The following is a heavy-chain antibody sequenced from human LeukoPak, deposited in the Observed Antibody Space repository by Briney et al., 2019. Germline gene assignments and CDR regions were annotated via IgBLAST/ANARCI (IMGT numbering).Heavy chain of an antibody. V-gene: IGHV1-69*13. CDR2: FITIIGTG. D-gene: IGHD3-10*01. CDR1: GATFTIYG. J-gene: IGHJ4*02. CDR3: SRSTELWFGELEDHYFEY. Sequence: GTSGKLSRSPAGATFTIYGISRVRHAPGQGLGWMGGFITIIGTGNYAQKFPGRVTITADESRSTAYMQLSSLRSEDTATSYCSRSTELWFGELEDHYFEYCGEGTPVTVSS.